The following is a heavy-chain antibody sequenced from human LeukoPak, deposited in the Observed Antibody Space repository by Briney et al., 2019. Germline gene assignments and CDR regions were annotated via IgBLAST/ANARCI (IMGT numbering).Heavy chain of an antibody. CDR1: GGSISSGSYY. CDR3: ARELTVGATTNGAFDI. CDR2: IYTSGST. V-gene: IGHV4-61*02. J-gene: IGHJ3*02. D-gene: IGHD1-26*01. Sequence: PSETLSLTCTVSGGSISSGSYYWSWIRQPAGKGLEWIGRIYTSGSTNYNPSLKSRVTMSVDTSKNQFSLKLSSVTAADTAVYYCARELTVGATTNGAFDIWGQGTMVTVSS.